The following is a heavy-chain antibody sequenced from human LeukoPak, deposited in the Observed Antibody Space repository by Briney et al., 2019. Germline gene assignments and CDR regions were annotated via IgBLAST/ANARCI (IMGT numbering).Heavy chain of an antibody. D-gene: IGHD3-9*01. V-gene: IGHV1-2*02. CDR2: INPNSGGT. CDR1: GYTFTGYY. J-gene: IGHJ4*02. Sequence: ASVKVSCKASGYTFTGYYMHWVRQAPGQGLEWMGWINPNSGGTNYAQKFQGRVTMTRDTSISTAYMELSRLRSDDTAVYYCARDEGYYDILTASDYWGQGTLVTVSS. CDR3: ARDEGYYDILTASDY.